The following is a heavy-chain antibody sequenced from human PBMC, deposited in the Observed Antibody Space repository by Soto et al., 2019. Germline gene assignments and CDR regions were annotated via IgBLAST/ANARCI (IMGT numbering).Heavy chain of an antibody. V-gene: IGHV1-2*02. Sequence: QEQLVQSGAEVKQPGASVKVSCKASGYTFTGYYIHWVRQAPGQGLEWKGWINPKSGDTKYAQKFQGRVTVTRDTSISTAYMELSRLKADDTDVYYCARSSGGYSYNGMDVWGQGTTVTVSS. CDR3: ARSSGGYSYNGMDV. D-gene: IGHD1-26*01. CDR1: GYTFTGYY. CDR2: INPKSGDT. J-gene: IGHJ6*02.